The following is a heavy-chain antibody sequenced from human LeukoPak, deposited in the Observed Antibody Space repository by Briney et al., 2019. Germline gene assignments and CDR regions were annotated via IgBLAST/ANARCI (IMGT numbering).Heavy chain of an antibody. CDR3: AGGEPLATIDY. CDR1: GYTFTGYY. Sequence: ASVKVSCKASGYTFTGYYMHWVRQAPGQGLEWMGWISAYNGNTNYAQKLQGRVTMTTDTSTSTAYMELRSLRSDDTAVYYCAGGEPLATIDYWGQGTLVTVSS. CDR2: ISAYNGNT. J-gene: IGHJ4*02. D-gene: IGHD5-24*01. V-gene: IGHV1-18*04.